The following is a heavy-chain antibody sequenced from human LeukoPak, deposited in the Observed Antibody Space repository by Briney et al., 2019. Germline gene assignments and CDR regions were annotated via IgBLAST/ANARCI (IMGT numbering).Heavy chain of an antibody. CDR2: IYYSGST. CDR1: GGSISSGDYY. D-gene: IGHD6-25*01. J-gene: IGHJ4*02. V-gene: IGHV4-30-4*01. Sequence: PSETLSLTCTVSGGSISSGDYYWTWIRQPPGKGLEWIGYIYYSGSTYYNPSLKSRVSTSVDTSMNQFSLKVTSVTAADTAVYYCSRVKGGDSNFDSCGQGTLVTVSS. CDR3: SRVKGGDSNFDS.